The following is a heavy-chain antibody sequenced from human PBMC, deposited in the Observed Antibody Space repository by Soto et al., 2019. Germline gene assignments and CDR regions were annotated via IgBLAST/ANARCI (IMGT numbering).Heavy chain of an antibody. V-gene: IGHV3-30-3*01. CDR3: ARDMGSHSQFIFEY. D-gene: IGHD3-10*01. CDR2: ISYDGGNE. J-gene: IGHJ4*02. Sequence: QVQLVESGGGVVQPRRSLRLSCAASGFNFDVYAMHWVRQAPGKGLEWVAIISYDGGNEYYADSVKGRFTISRDNSRNTLSLQMNSLRAEDTAVYYCARDMGSHSQFIFEYWDQGALVTVSS. CDR1: GFNFDVYA.